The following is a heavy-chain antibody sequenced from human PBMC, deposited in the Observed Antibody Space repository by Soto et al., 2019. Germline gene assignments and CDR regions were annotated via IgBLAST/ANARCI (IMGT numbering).Heavy chain of an antibody. D-gene: IGHD3-9*01. Sequence: ASVKVSCKVSGYTLTELSMHWVRQAPGKGLEWMGGFDPEDGETIYAQKFQGRVTMTEDTSTDTAYMELSSLRSEDTAVYYCATYDILTGYYHFDYWGQGTLVTVSS. J-gene: IGHJ4*02. CDR3: ATYDILTGYYHFDY. CDR1: GYTLTELS. V-gene: IGHV1-24*01. CDR2: FDPEDGET.